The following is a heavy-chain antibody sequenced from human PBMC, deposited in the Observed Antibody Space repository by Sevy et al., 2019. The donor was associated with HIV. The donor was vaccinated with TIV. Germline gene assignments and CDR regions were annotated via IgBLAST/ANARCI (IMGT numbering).Heavy chain of an antibody. CDR3: ARVVFASSGWYY. J-gene: IGHJ4*02. Sequence: ASVKVSCKASGYTFTSYDINWVRQATGQGLEWMGWMNPNSGSTGYAQKFQGRVTMTRNTSINTVYMELSSLRSEDTAVYYCARVVFASSGWYYWGQGTLVTVSS. V-gene: IGHV1-8*01. CDR1: GYTFTSYD. CDR2: MNPNSGST. D-gene: IGHD6-19*01.